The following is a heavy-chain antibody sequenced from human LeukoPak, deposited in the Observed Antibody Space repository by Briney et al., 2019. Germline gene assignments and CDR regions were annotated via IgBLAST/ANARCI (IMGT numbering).Heavy chain of an antibody. Sequence: PGGSLRLSCAASGFTFSSNWMHWVRQAPGRGLEWVSRVDSDGSSTTYADSVKGRFTISRDNAKNSLYLQMNGLRDEDTAVYYCARHYLGEQRYYYGMDVWGQGTTVTVSS. CDR1: GFTFSSNW. J-gene: IGHJ6*02. D-gene: IGHD3-10*01. CDR3: ARHYLGEQRYYYGMDV. V-gene: IGHV3-74*01. CDR2: VDSDGSST.